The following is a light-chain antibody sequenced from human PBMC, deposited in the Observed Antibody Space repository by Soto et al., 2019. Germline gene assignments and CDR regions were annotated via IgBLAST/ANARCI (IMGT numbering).Light chain of an antibody. Sequence: EIVMTQSPATLSVSPGERATLSCRASQSVSSNLAWYQQKRGQAPKLLMYGATTMATGIPSRFSGSGSGTEFTLTISSLRSEDFAVYFCQQYNNWPRTFGGGTKVEIK. V-gene: IGKV3-15*01. CDR1: QSVSSN. CDR2: GAT. J-gene: IGKJ4*01. CDR3: QQYNNWPRT.